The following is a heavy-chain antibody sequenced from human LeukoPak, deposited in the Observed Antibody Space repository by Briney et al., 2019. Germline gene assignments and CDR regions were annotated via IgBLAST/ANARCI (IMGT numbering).Heavy chain of an antibody. CDR3: ASTRRDGYPFDY. J-gene: IGHJ4*02. CDR1: GVSISSYF. CDR2: IYYIGST. D-gene: IGHD5-24*01. V-gene: IGHV4-59*01. Sequence: SETLSLTCTVSGVSISSYFWTWIRQPPGKGREWMGYIYYIGSTNYNASLKSRVTVSVDTSKNQFSLRLSSVTAADTAVYYCASTRRDGYPFDYWGQGTLVTVSS.